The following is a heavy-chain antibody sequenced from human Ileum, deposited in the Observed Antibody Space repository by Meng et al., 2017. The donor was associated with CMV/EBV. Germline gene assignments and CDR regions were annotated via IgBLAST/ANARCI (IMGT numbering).Heavy chain of an antibody. J-gene: IGHJ6*02. V-gene: IGHV3-21*01. CDR3: ARGLGAPPGYYYYYGMDV. Sequence: GESLKTLCVAPGFTLSGHSMNWVRQAPGKGLEWVSSISSSDSHIYYAGSLKGRFTISRDNAKNSLSLQMNSQRAEDTAVYYCARGLGAPPGYYYYYGMDVWGQGTTVTVSS. D-gene: IGHD4/OR15-4a*01. CDR1: GFTLSGHS. CDR2: ISSSDSHI.